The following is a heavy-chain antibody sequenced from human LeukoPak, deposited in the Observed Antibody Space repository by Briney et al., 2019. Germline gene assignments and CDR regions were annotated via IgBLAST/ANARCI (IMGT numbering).Heavy chain of an antibody. V-gene: IGHV3-33*01. CDR1: GFTFSSFG. J-gene: IGHJ4*02. D-gene: IGHD2-15*01. CDR2: IWSDGSNE. CDR3: ARGCGGGPGCYILDY. Sequence: GGSLRLSCAAPGFTFSSFGMHWVRQAPGKGLEWVALIWSDGSNEVYIESVKGRFTISRDNSKNTLYLHMNSLRGEDTAMYFCARGCGGGPGCYILDYWGQGTLVTVSS.